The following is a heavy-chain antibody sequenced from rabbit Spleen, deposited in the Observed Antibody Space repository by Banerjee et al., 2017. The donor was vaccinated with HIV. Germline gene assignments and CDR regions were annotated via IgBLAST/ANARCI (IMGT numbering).Heavy chain of an antibody. CDR3: ARGTYAGFGGTPGALDP. Sequence: QSLEESGGGLVQPGASLTLTCTASGLDFSSSYWICWVRQAPGKGLEWIACIYTGSGDTYYASWAKGRFTISKTSSTTVTLQMTSLTAADTATYFCARGTYAGFGGTPGALDPWGPGTLVTVS. J-gene: IGHJ2*01. V-gene: IGHV1S40*01. CDR1: GLDFSSSYW. D-gene: IGHD4-2*01. CDR2: IYTGSGDT.